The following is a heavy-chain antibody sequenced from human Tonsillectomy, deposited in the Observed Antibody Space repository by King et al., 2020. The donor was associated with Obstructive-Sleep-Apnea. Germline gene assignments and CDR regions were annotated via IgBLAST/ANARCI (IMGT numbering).Heavy chain of an antibody. CDR3: AHRARGDAFDI. CDR1: GFSLTTSGVG. D-gene: IGHD3-10*01. Sequence: TLKESGPTLVKPTQTLTLTCTFSGFSLTTSGVGVGCIRQPPGKALEWLALIYWGDDKRYIPSLKSRLTVTKDTSKHQVVLTMANMDPVDTAKYYCAHRARGDAFDIWGQGTMVTVSS. J-gene: IGHJ3*02. V-gene: IGHV2-5*02. CDR2: IYWGDDK.